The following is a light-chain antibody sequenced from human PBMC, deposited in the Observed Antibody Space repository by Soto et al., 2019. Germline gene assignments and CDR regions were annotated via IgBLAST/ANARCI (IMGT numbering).Light chain of an antibody. V-gene: IGKV4-1*01. CDR2: WAS. J-gene: IGKJ3*01. CDR1: QSGLYSSNNKNY. CDR3: QQYYSTPFT. Sequence: DIVMTQSPDSLAVSLGERATINCKSSQSGLYSSNNKNYLAWYQQKPGQPTKLLIYWASIRESAVHDRFSGSGSGTEFTLTISILQAEDVAVYYCQQYYSTPFTFGPGTKVDL.